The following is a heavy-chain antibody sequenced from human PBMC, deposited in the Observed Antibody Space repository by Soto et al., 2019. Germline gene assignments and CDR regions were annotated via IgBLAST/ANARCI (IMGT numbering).Heavy chain of an antibody. J-gene: IGHJ4*02. D-gene: IGHD3-3*01. CDR1: GFTFAHYA. Sequence: QAQLVESGGGVVQPGTSLRLSCAASGFTFAHYAMHWVRHSPGKGLEWVAFMSHDENRKLYSDSVKGRFTISRDNSKSTLYMQMSRLRAEDPAVYYRANDYAFWSACVNPYCDSWGLGTLVTVSS. CDR2: MSHDENRK. V-gene: IGHV3-30*18. CDR3: ANDYAFWSACVNPYCDS.